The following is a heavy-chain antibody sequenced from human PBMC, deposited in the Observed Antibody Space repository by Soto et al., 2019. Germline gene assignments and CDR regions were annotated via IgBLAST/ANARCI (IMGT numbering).Heavy chain of an antibody. Sequence: QVQLVQSGAEVKKPGSSVKVSCKASGGTFSSYAISWVRQAPGQGLEWMGGIIPIFGTANYAQKFQGRVTITEEESKSTAYMELSSLRSEDTAVYYSGSRTTWGEYYFDYWGQGTLVTVSS. CDR2: IIPIFGTA. CDR3: GSRTTWGEYYFDY. V-gene: IGHV1-69*01. CDR1: GGTFSSYA. J-gene: IGHJ4*02. D-gene: IGHD1-7*01.